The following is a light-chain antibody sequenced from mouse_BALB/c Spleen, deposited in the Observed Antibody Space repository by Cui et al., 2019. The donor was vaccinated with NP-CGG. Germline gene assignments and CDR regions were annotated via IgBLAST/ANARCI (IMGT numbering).Light chain of an antibody. CDR2: GTN. V-gene: IGLV1*01. Sequence: QAVVTQESARTTSPGETVTLTCRSSTGAVTTSNYANWVQGKPDHLFTGLIGGTNNRAPGVPARFSGSLIGDKAALTITGAQTEDDAIYFCALWYSNHWVFGGGTKLTVL. CDR3: ALWYSNHWV. J-gene: IGLJ1*01. CDR1: TGAVTTSNY.